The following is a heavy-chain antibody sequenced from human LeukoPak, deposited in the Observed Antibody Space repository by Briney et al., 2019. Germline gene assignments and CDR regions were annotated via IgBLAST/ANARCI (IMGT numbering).Heavy chain of an antibody. CDR2: IYYTGST. Sequence: PSETLSLTCTVSGGSISSYYWTWIRQPPGKGLEWIGYIYYTGSTKYNPSLQSRVTISVDTSKNQFSLKLSSVTAAETAVHYCARGLYNSGWSGGYFDYWGQGILVTVSS. CDR1: GGSISSYY. D-gene: IGHD6-19*01. J-gene: IGHJ4*02. V-gene: IGHV4-59*01. CDR3: ARGLYNSGWSGGYFDY.